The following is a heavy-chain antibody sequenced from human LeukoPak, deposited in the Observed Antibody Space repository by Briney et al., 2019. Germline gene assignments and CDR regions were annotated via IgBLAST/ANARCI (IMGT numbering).Heavy chain of an antibody. CDR3: AKEPNYYDSSGYDY. J-gene: IGHJ4*02. Sequence: PGVSLRLSCAASGFTFSSYAMSWVRQAPGKGLEWVSAISGSGGSTYYADSVKGRFTISRDNSKNTLYLQMNSLRAEDTAVYYCAKEPNYYDSSGYDYWGQGTLVIVSS. CDR2: ISGSGGST. CDR1: GFTFSSYA. V-gene: IGHV3-23*01. D-gene: IGHD3-22*01.